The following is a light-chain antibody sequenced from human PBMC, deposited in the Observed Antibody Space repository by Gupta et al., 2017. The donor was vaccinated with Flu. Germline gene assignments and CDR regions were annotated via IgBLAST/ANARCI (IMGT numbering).Light chain of an antibody. J-gene: IGKJ2*01. CDR2: GAS. CDR1: QSVSSN. Sequence: LPASPGERATLSCRASQSVSSNLAWYQQKPGQAPRLLIYGASTRATGIPARFSGSGSGTEFTLTISSLQSEDFAVYYCQQYNNWPPDTFGQGTKLEIK. V-gene: IGKV3-15*01. CDR3: QQYNNWPPDT.